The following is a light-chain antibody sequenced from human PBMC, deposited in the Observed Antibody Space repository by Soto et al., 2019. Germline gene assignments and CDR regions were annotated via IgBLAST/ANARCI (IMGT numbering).Light chain of an antibody. CDR3: HRYNSYSPA. Sequence: DIPMTQSPSTLSASVGDRVTITCRASQSISTWLAWYQQEPGKAPQLLIHKASSLQSGVPSRFGGSGSGTASALPIASRHPDAFATYYCHRYNSYSPAFGQGTRVDIK. CDR1: QSISTW. CDR2: KAS. V-gene: IGKV1-5*03. J-gene: IGKJ1*01.